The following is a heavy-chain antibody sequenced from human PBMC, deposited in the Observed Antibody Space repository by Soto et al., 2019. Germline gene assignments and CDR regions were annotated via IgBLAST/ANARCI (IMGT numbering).Heavy chain of an antibody. CDR3: AKEDAIFGVDIGGMDV. CDR2: ISYDGSNK. Sequence: VGSLILSCSSSVFTFISYFIHLFLQAPVNGLEWVAVISYDGSNKYYADSVKGRFTISRDNSKNTLYLQMNSLRAEDTDVYYCAKEDAIFGVDIGGMDVWGKGTTVTVSS. D-gene: IGHD3-3*01. J-gene: IGHJ6*04. CDR1: VFTFISYF. V-gene: IGHV3-30*18.